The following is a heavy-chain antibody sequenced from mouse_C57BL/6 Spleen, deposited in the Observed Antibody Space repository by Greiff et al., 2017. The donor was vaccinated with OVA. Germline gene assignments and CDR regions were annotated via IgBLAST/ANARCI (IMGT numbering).Heavy chain of an antibody. J-gene: IGHJ4*01. CDR2: IWRGGST. D-gene: IGHD1-1*02. CDR1: GFSLTSYG. Sequence: QVQLQQSGPGLVQPSQSLSITCTVSGFSLTSYGVHWVRQSPGKGLEWLGVIWRGGSTDYNAAFMSRLSITKDNSKSQVFFKMNSLQADDTAIYDCAKNSWWDGAMDYWGQGTSVTVSS. V-gene: IGHV2-5*01. CDR3: AKNSWWDGAMDY.